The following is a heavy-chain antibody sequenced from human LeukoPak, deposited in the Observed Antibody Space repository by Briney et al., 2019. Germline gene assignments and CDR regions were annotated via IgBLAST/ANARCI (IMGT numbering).Heavy chain of an antibody. Sequence: PSETLSLTCTVSGGSISSYYWSWIRQPPGKGLEWIGYIYHSGTTNFNPSLRSRVAVSIDTSKNQFSLRLSSVTAADTAVYYCARDNRRGYDSSGYDYWGQGTLVTVSS. V-gene: IGHV4-59*01. CDR1: GGSISSYY. D-gene: IGHD3-22*01. J-gene: IGHJ4*02. CDR2: IYHSGTT. CDR3: ARDNRRGYDSSGYDY.